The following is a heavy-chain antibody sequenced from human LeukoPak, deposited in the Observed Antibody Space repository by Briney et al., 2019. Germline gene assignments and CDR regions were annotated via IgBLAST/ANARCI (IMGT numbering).Heavy chain of an antibody. CDR1: GINFRGYW. Sequence: GGSLGLSCAVSGINFRGYWMAWVRQAPGKGLEWVADMKQDGSEKYYVDSVKGRFTISRDNAKNSLYLEMNSLRVEDTAVYYCARDLGHTGYDLYDYWGQGTLVTVSS. J-gene: IGHJ4*02. D-gene: IGHD5-12*01. CDR2: MKQDGSEK. CDR3: ARDLGHTGYDLYDY. V-gene: IGHV3-7*01.